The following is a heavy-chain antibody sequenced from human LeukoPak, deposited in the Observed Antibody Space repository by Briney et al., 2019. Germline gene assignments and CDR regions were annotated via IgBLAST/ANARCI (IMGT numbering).Heavy chain of an antibody. D-gene: IGHD1-26*01. V-gene: IGHV3-64*01. CDR1: GFTFSDYA. Sequence: GGSLRLSCAASGFTFSDYAMHWVRQAPWKGLESVSAISSNGGSTYYANSVKGRFTISRDNSKNTLYLQMGSLRAEDMAVYYCAREGDSGSSDYWGQGTLVTVSS. CDR2: ISSNGGST. J-gene: IGHJ4*02. CDR3: AREGDSGSSDY.